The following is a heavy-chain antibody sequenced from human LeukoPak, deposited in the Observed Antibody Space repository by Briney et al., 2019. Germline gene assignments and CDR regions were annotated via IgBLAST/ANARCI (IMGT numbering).Heavy chain of an antibody. V-gene: IGHV3-7*01. D-gene: IGHD4-23*01. CDR2: IKQDGSVK. J-gene: IGHJ4*02. CDR1: GFTFSNYW. CDR3: ARDRDDGGFDY. Sequence: GGSLRLSCEASGFTFSNYWMSWVRQAPEKGLEWVANIKQDGSVKQYVDSMKGRFTISRDNAKNSPYLQMNSLRAEDTAVYYCARDRDDGGFDYWGQGTLVTVSS.